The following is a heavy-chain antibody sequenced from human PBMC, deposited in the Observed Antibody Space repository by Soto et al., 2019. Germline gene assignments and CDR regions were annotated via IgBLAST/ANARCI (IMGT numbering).Heavy chain of an antibody. V-gene: IGHV3-48*03. Sequence: PGGSLRLSCAASGFTFSSYEMNWVRQAPGKGLEWVSYISSSGSTICYADSVKGRFTISRDNAKNSLFLQMNSLRAEDTAIYYCARRRYFDYWGQGTLVTVSS. CDR2: ISSSGSTI. CDR1: GFTFSSYE. CDR3: ARRRYFDY. J-gene: IGHJ4*02.